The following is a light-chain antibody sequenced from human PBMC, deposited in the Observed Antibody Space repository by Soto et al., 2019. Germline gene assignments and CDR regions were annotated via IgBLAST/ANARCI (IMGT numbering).Light chain of an antibody. Sequence: QSALTQPPSASGSPGQSVTISCTGTSSDVGGYNYVSWYQQHPGKAPKLMIYEVSKRPSGVPDRFSGSKSGNTASLTVSGLQAEDEADYYCSSYAGSLWVFGTGTQLTVL. V-gene: IGLV2-8*01. CDR1: SSDVGGYNY. CDR3: SSYAGSLWV. J-gene: IGLJ1*01. CDR2: EVS.